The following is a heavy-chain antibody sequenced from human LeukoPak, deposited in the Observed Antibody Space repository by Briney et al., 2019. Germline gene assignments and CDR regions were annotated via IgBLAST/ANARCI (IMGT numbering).Heavy chain of an antibody. D-gene: IGHD2-21*02. Sequence: PGGSLRLSCTASGFTFGDYAMSWFRQAPGKGLEWVSSISGSGDSTFYADSVKGRFSISRDNSKNTLYLQVNGLRTEDTAVYYCAKDRLLNCRGDCYIFDYWGQGTVVTVSS. CDR3: AKDRLLNCRGDCYIFDY. V-gene: IGHV3-23*01. J-gene: IGHJ4*02. CDR1: GFTFGDYA. CDR2: ISGSGDST.